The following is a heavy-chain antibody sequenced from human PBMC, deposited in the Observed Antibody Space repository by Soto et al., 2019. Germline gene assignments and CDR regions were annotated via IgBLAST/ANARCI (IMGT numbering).Heavy chain of an antibody. J-gene: IGHJ3*02. CDR2: IKQDGSEK. CDR1: GFTFSSYW. Sequence: GGSLGLSSASSGFTFSSYWMSWFRQAPGKGLEWVANIKQDGSEKYYVDSVKGRFTISRDNAKNSLYLQMNSLRAEDTAVYYFASLLRYFDWSNKRAAFDIWGQGTMVTVSS. CDR3: ASLLRYFDWSNKRAAFDI. V-gene: IGHV3-7*01. D-gene: IGHD3-9*01.